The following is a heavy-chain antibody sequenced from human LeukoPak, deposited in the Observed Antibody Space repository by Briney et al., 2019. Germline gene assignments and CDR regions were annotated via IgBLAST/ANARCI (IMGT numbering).Heavy chain of an antibody. D-gene: IGHD2-2*01. V-gene: IGHV3-23*01. CDR3: AKGHCSSSSCLEYFQH. CDR2: ISGSGGGS. CDR1: GFTFSSYA. J-gene: IGHJ1*01. Sequence: GGSLRLSCAASGFTFSSYAMSWVRQAPGKGLEWVSAISGSGGGSYYADSVKGRFTISRDNSKNTLYLQMSSLRAEDTAVYYCAKGHCSSSSCLEYFQHWGQGTLVTVSS.